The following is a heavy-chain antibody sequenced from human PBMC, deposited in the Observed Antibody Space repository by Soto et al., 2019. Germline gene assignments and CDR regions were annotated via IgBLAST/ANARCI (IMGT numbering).Heavy chain of an antibody. J-gene: IGHJ4*02. CDR2: IYYSGST. CDR3: ARGGTYYYDSSGLFDY. D-gene: IGHD3-22*01. V-gene: IGHV4-31*03. Sequence: PSETLSLTCTVSGGSISSGGYYWSWIRQHPGKGLEWIGYIYYSGSTYYNPSLKSRVTISVDTSKNQFSLKLSSVTAADTVVYYCARGGTYYYDSSGLFDYWGQGTLVTVSS. CDR1: GGSISSGGYY.